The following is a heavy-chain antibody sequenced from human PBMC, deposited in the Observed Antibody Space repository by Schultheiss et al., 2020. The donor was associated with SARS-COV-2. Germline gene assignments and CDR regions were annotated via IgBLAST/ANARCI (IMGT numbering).Heavy chain of an antibody. CDR3: ARFRGTGTTRYFDY. V-gene: IGHV4-34*01. Sequence: SETLSLTCAVYGGSFSGYYWGWIRQPPGKGLEWIGEINHSGSTNYNPSLKSRVTMSVDTSKNQFSLKLSSVTAADTAVYYCARFRGTGTTRYFDYWGQGTLVTVSS. D-gene: IGHD1-1*01. J-gene: IGHJ4*02. CDR2: INHSGST. CDR1: GGSFSGYY.